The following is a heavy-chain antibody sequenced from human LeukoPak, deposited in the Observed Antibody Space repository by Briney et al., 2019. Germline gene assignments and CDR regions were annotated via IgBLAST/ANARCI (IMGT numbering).Heavy chain of an antibody. CDR2: IKRDGSAK. V-gene: IGHV3-7*01. J-gene: IGHJ4*02. D-gene: IGHD5-12*01. Sequence: GGSLRLSCAASGFTFSSYWMTWVRQAPGKGLEWVANIKRDGSAKYYVDSVKGRFTISRDNAKNSLYLQMNSLRAEDTAVYYCASYGMATNDYFDYWGQGTLVTVSS. CDR3: ASYGMATNDYFDY. CDR1: GFTFSSYW.